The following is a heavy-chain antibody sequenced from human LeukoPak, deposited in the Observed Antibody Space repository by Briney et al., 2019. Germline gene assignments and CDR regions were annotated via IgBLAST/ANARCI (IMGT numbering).Heavy chain of an antibody. CDR1: GFTFSSYA. Sequence: GGSLRLSCAASGFTFSSYAMSWVRQAPGKGLEWVSAISGSGGSTYYADSVKGRFTISRDNSKNTLYLQMNSLRAEDTAVYYCAKSQDGYSSSRYPINYYYYGMDVWGQGTTVTVSS. CDR2: ISGSGGST. CDR3: AKSQDGYSSSRYPINYYYYGMDV. V-gene: IGHV3-23*01. D-gene: IGHD6-13*01. J-gene: IGHJ6*02.